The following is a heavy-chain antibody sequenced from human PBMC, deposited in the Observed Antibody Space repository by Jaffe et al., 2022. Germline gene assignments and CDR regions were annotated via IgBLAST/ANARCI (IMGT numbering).Heavy chain of an antibody. J-gene: IGHJ6*03. CDR1: GFTFSSYE. Sequence: EVQLVESGGGLVQPGGSLRLSCAASGFTFSSYEMNWVRQAPGKGLEWVSYISSSGSTIYYADSVKGRFTISRDNAKNSLYLQMNSLRAEDTAVYYCAREGGGSYWRLSYYYMDVWGKGTTVTVSS. CDR3: AREGGGSYWRLSYYYMDV. CDR2: ISSSGSTI. D-gene: IGHD1-26*01. V-gene: IGHV3-48*03.